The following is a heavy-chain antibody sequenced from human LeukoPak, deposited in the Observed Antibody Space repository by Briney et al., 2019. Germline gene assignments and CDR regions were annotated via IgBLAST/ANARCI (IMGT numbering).Heavy chain of an antibody. D-gene: IGHD3-3*01. CDR3: ARALTYYDFWSGYYMSYYFDY. V-gene: IGHV4-34*01. CDR2: INHSGST. J-gene: IGHJ4*02. Sequence: SETLSLTCAVYGGSFSGYYWSWIRQPPGKGLEWIGEINHSGSTNYNPSRKSRVAISVDTSKNQFSLKLSSVTAADTAVYYCARALTYYDFWSGYYMSYYFDYWGQGTLVTVSS. CDR1: GGSFSGYY.